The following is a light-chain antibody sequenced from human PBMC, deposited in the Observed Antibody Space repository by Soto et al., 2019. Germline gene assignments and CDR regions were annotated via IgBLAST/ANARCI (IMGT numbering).Light chain of an antibody. Sequence: EVVMTQSPATLSVSPGERATLSCRASQSVNANLAWYQQKPGQAPRLLIHGASNRATGIPARFSGSGFGTEFILTNSSLQSEDFAVYYGPHYNTWLWTVGQGTKV. CDR3: PHYNTWLWT. CDR1: QSVNAN. V-gene: IGKV3-15*01. J-gene: IGKJ1*01. CDR2: GAS.